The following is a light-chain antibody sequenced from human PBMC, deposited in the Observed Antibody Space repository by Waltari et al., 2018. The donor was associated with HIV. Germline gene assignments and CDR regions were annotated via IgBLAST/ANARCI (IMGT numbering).Light chain of an antibody. CDR2: EVG. V-gene: IGLV2-14*01. J-gene: IGLJ1*01. CDR1: SSDVGGYDY. CDR3: ASYTSSNTLYV. Sequence: QSALTQPASVSGSPGQSITFSCTGNSSDVGGYDYVSWYQQHPGKAPKLMIYEVGHRPSGVSSRFSGSKSGNTASLTISGLQAEDEADYYCASYTSSNTLYVFGTGTKVTVL.